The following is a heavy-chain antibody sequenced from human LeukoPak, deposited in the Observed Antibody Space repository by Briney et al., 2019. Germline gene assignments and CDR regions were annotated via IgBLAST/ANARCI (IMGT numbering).Heavy chain of an antibody. Sequence: GGSLRLSCAASGFTFSSYGMHWVRQAPGKGLEWVAVIWYDGSNKYYADSVKGRFTISRDNSKNTLYLQMNSLRAEDTAVYYCARDENYYDSSGLNIFDYWGQGTLVTVSS. D-gene: IGHD3-22*01. CDR1: GFTFSSYG. J-gene: IGHJ4*02. CDR3: ARDENYYDSSGLNIFDY. CDR2: IWYDGSNK. V-gene: IGHV3-33*01.